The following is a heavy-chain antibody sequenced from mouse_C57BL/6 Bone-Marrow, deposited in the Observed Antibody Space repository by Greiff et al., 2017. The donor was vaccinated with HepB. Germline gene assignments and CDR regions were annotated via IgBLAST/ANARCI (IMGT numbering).Heavy chain of an antibody. V-gene: IGHV1-50*01. J-gene: IGHJ3*01. D-gene: IGHD3-1*01. CDR3: ARFGRLPTLVGLAY. CDR1: GYTFTSYW. CDR2: IDPSDSYT. Sequence: QVQLQQPGAELVKPGASVKLSCKASGYTFTSYWMQWVKQRPGQGLEWIGEIDPSDSYTNYNQKFKGKATLTVDTSSSTAYMQLSSLTSEDSAVYYCARFGRLPTLVGLAYWGQGTLVTVSA.